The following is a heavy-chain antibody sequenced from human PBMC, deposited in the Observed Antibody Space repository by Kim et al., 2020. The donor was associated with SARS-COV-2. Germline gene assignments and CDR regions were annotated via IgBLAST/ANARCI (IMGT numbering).Heavy chain of an antibody. J-gene: IGHJ4*02. CDR1: GGSISSSSYY. Sequence: SETLSLTCTVSGGSISSSSYYWGWIRQPPGKGLEWIGSIYYSGSTYYNPSLKSRVTISVDTSKNQFSLKLSSVTAADTAVYYCARDRPSTSSPVWGQGTLVTVSS. D-gene: IGHD2-2*01. CDR3: ARDRPSTSSPV. V-gene: IGHV4-39*07. CDR2: IYYSGST.